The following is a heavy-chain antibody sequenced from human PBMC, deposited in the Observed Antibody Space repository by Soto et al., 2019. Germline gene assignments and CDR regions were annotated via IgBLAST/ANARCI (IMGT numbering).Heavy chain of an antibody. CDR1: GGTFSSYA. CDR2: IIPIFGTA. V-gene: IGHV1-69*13. D-gene: IGHD7-27*01. J-gene: IGHJ5*02. CDR3: ARDRDPATGDNWFDP. Sequence: ASVKVSCKASGGTFSSYAISWVRQAPGQGLEWMGGIIPIFGTANYAQKFQGRVTITADESTSTAYMELGSLRSEDTAVYYCARDRDPATGDNWFDPWGQGTLVTVSS.